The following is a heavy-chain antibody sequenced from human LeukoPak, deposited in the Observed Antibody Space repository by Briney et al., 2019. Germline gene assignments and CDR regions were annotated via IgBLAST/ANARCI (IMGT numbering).Heavy chain of an antibody. Sequence: GGSLRLSCAASGFTFSSYSMNWVRLAPGKGLEWVSYISSSSSTIYYADSVKGRFTISRDNAKNSLYLQMNSLRAEDTAVYYCARAGHWNFDYWGQGTLVTVSS. CDR1: GFTFSSYS. CDR2: ISSSSSTI. CDR3: ARAGHWNFDY. J-gene: IGHJ4*02. V-gene: IGHV3-48*01. D-gene: IGHD1-1*01.